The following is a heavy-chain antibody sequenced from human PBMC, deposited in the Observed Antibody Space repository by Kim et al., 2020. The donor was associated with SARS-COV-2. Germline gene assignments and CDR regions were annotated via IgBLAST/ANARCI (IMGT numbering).Heavy chain of an antibody. J-gene: IGHJ4*02. Sequence: YADSVKGRFTISRDNPKNTLYLQMNSLRAEDTAVYYWAKRAVNLGDDKGYWGQGTLVTVSS. CDR3: AKRAVNLGDDKGY. V-gene: IGHV3-23*01. D-gene: IGHD3-10*01.